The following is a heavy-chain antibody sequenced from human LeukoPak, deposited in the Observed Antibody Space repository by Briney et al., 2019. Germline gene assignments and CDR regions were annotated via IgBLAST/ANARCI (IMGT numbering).Heavy chain of an antibody. CDR2: ISGSGGST. CDR1: GFTFDDYA. V-gene: IGHV3-23*01. CDR3: AKDLEQWLVTVFDY. D-gene: IGHD6-19*01. J-gene: IGHJ4*02. Sequence: GGSLRLSCAASGFTFDDYAMSWVRQAPGKGLEWVSAISGSGGSTYYADSVKGRFTISRDNSKNTLYLQMNSLRAEDTAVYYCAKDLEQWLVTVFDYWGQGTLVTVSS.